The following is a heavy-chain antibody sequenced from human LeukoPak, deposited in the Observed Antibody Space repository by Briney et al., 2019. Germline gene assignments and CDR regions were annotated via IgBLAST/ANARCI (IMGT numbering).Heavy chain of an antibody. CDR1: GGSISSSSYY. CDR2: IYYIGST. J-gene: IGHJ4*02. D-gene: IGHD4-23*01. Sequence: SETLSLTCTVSGGSISSSSYYWSWIRQPPGKGLEWLGYIYYIGSTNYNPSLKSRVTISVGTSKNQSSLKLSSVTAADTAVYYCARYYGGNSGFNYWGQGTLVTVSS. V-gene: IGHV4-61*01. CDR3: ARYYGGNSGFNY.